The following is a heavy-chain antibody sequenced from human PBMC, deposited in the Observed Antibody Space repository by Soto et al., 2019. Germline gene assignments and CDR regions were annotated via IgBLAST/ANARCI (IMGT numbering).Heavy chain of an antibody. CDR1: GFTFSSYG. Sequence: GGSLRLSCAASGFTFSSYGMHWVRQAPGKGLEWVAVISYDGSNKYYADSVKGRFTISRDNSKNTLYLQMNSLKAEDTTVYYCAKDRMIVVGSAFDIWGQGTMVIVSS. V-gene: IGHV3-30*18. J-gene: IGHJ3*02. D-gene: IGHD3-22*01. CDR3: AKDRMIVVGSAFDI. CDR2: ISYDGSNK.